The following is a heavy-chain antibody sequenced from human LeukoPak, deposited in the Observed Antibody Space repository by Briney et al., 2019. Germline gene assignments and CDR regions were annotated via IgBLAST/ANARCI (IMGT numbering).Heavy chain of an antibody. V-gene: IGHV4-39*07. D-gene: IGHD6-19*01. CDR3: ARSIAVAGGSRYYFDY. J-gene: IGHJ4*02. CDR1: GGSISSSSYY. CDR2: IYYSGST. Sequence: SETLSLTCTVSGGSISSSSYYWGWIRQPPGKGLEWIGSIYYSGSTYYNPSLKSRVTISVDTSKNQFSLKLSSVTAADTAVYYCARSIAVAGGSRYYFDYWGQGTLVTVSS.